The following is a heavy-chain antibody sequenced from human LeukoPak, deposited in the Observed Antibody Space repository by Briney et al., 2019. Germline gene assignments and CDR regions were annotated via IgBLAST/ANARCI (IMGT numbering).Heavy chain of an antibody. V-gene: IGHV4-39*07. J-gene: IGHJ3*02. Sequence: SETLSLTCTVSGGSINSSIYYWGWIRQPPGKGLEWIGNVYYSGNSHCNPSLKSRVTMSVDTSKNQFSLKLSSVTAADTAVYYCARDLTRYYYYDSSGSTDAFDIWGQGTMVTVSS. D-gene: IGHD3-22*01. CDR3: ARDLTRYYYYDSSGSTDAFDI. CDR1: GGSINSSIYY. CDR2: VYYSGNS.